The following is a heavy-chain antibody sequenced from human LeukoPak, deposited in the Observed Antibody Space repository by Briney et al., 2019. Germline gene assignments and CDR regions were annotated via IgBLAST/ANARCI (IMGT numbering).Heavy chain of an antibody. V-gene: IGHV4-61*02. Sequence: PSETLSLTCTVSGGSISSSSYYWSWIRQPAGKGLEWIGRIYTSGSTNYNPSLKSRVTISVDTSKNQFSLRLSSVTAADTAVYYCARDVKADLNSSPLAFDIWGQGTMVTVSS. CDR2: IYTSGST. CDR1: GGSISSSSYY. D-gene: IGHD3-22*01. CDR3: ARDVKADLNSSPLAFDI. J-gene: IGHJ3*02.